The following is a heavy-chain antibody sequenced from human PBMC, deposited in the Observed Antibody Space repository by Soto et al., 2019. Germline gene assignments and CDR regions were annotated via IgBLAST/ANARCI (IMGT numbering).Heavy chain of an antibody. CDR1: GFPFSSYV. CDR2: VGGGGSNT. Sequence: EVQLLESGGGLVQRGGSLRLSCAASGFPFSSYVMAWVRQAPGKGLEWVSGVGGGGSNTFYADSVKGRFTIPRDNSKNTLLLQMNSLGAEDTAVYYCAKDSNKYSSSLRGRYFDYWGQGIGVTVSS. CDR3: AKDSNKYSSSLRGRYFDY. J-gene: IGHJ4*02. V-gene: IGHV3-23*01. D-gene: IGHD4-4*01.